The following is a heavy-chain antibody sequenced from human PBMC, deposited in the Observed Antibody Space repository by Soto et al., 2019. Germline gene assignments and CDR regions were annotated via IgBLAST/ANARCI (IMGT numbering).Heavy chain of an antibody. CDR2: ISAYNGNT. J-gene: IGHJ1*01. Sequence: AAVKLCCEASGYTFTSYGISWVRQAPGQGLEWMGWISAYNGNTNYAQKLQGRVTMTTDTSTSTAYMELRSLRSDDTAVYYCAARADCSRYCYLERPQYFQHRG. V-gene: IGHV1-18*01. CDR1: GYTFTSYG. CDR3: AARADCSRYCYLERPQYFQH. D-gene: IGHD2-15*01.